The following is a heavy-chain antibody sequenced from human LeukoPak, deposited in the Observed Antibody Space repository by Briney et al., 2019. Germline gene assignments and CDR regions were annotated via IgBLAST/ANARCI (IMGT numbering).Heavy chain of an antibody. D-gene: IGHD4-17*01. J-gene: IGHJ4*02. CDR3: ARHLASDYGDLCDY. CDR2: ISVSSSYM. Sequence: PGGSLRLSCAASGFTFSSYSMNWVRQAPGKGLEWVSSISVSSSYMYYADSGKGRFTISRDNAKNSLYLQCTSLRPEHTAVYHCARHLASDYGDLCDYWGKGTLVTVSS. CDR1: GFTFSSYS. V-gene: IGHV3-21*01.